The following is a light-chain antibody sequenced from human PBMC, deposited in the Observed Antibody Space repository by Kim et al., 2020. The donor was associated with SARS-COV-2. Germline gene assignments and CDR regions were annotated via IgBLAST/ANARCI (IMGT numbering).Light chain of an antibody. CDR1: NIGSKG. CDR2: YDS. J-gene: IGLJ3*02. Sequence: GKTAKIAWGGNNIGSKGVHWYQQKPGQAPVLVIYYDSNRPSGIPERFSGSNSGNTATLTISRVEAGDEADYYCQVWDSSSDHPNWVFGGGTQLTVL. CDR3: QVWDSSSDHPNWV. V-gene: IGLV3-21*04.